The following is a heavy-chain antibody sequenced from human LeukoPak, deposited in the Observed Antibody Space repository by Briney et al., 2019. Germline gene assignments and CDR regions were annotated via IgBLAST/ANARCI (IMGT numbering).Heavy chain of an antibody. CDR2: IYSGGST. CDR1: GFTVSSNY. J-gene: IGHJ4*02. Sequence: GGSLRLSCAASGFTVSSNYMSWVRQAPGKGLEWVSVIYSGGSTYYADSVKGRFTISRDNSKNTLYLQMNSLRAEDTAVYYCARDGNYYGSGSYTFDYWGQGTLVTVSS. V-gene: IGHV3-66*01. D-gene: IGHD3-10*01. CDR3: ARDGNYYGSGSYTFDY.